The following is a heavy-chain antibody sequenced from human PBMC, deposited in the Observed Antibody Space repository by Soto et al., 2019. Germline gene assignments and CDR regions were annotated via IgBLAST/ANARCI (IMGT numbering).Heavy chain of an antibody. J-gene: IGHJ6*04. V-gene: IGHV3-30*18. CDR1: GFTFSSYG. CDR2: ISYDGSNK. D-gene: IGHD3-3*01. CDR3: AKDRLTIFGVVITSGMDV. Sequence: PGGSLRLSCAASGFTFSSYGMHWVRQAPGKGLEWVAVISYDGSNKYYADSVKGRFTISRDNSKNTLYLQMNSLRAEDTAVYYCAKDRLTIFGVVITSGMDVWGKGTTVTVSS.